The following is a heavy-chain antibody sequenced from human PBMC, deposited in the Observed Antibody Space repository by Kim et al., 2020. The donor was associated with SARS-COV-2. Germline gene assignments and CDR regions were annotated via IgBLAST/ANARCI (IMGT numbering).Heavy chain of an antibody. Sequence: GGSLRLSCAASGFTFSSYWMHWVRQAPGKGLVWVSRINSDGSSTSYADSVRGRFTISRDNPKNTLYLQMNSLRAEDMAVYYCARRMKSGSYNAALDIWGQGTIITVSS. V-gene: IGHV3-74*01. CDR3: ARRMKSGSYNAALDI. CDR1: GFTFSSYW. CDR2: INSDGSST. D-gene: IGHD1-26*01. J-gene: IGHJ3*02.